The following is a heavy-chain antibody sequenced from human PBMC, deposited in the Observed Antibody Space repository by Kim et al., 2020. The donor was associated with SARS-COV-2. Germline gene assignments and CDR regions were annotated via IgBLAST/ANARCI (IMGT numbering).Heavy chain of an antibody. J-gene: IGHJ4*02. D-gene: IGHD3-10*01. CDR1: GFTFSSYG. CDR2: IWYDGSNK. Sequence: GGSLRLSCAASGFTFSSYGMHWVRQAPGKGLEWVAVIWYDGSNKYYADSVKGRFTISRDNSKNTLYLQMNSLRAEDTAVYYCAREGVLSRFGELLYTEVYYYFDYWGQGTLVTVSS. V-gene: IGHV3-33*01. CDR3: AREGVLSRFGELLYTEVYYYFDY.